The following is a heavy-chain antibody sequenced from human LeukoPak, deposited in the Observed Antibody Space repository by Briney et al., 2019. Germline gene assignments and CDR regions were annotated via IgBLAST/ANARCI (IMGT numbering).Heavy chain of an antibody. CDR2: INHSGST. Sequence: PSETLSLTCAVYGGSFSGYYWSWIHQPPGKGLEWIGEINHSGSTNYNPSLKSRVTISVDTSKNQFSLKLSSVTAADTAVYYCARGNVVVPAAIGFYYYMDVWGKGTTVIVSS. V-gene: IGHV4-34*01. CDR3: ARGNVVVPAAIGFYYYMDV. J-gene: IGHJ6*03. CDR1: GGSFSGYY. D-gene: IGHD2-2*02.